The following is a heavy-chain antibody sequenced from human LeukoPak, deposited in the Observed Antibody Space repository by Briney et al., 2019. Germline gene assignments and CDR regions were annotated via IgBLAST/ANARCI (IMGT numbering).Heavy chain of an antibody. CDR2: ISPNSRGT. Sequence: ASVKVSCKASGYTFTDYNIHWVRQAPGQGLEWMGWISPNSRGTNYAQKFQGRVTMTRDTSTTTAYMELSRLRSDDTAMYYCTVWFGELTHWGQGTLVTVSS. J-gene: IGHJ4*02. D-gene: IGHD3-10*01. CDR3: TVWFGELTH. CDR1: GYTFTDYN. V-gene: IGHV1-2*02.